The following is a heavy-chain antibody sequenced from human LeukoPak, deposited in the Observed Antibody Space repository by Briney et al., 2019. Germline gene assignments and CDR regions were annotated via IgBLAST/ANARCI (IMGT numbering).Heavy chain of an antibody. CDR3: MRDYMGWFDP. J-gene: IGHJ5*02. CDR1: GFTFSSHW. D-gene: IGHD3-10*01. V-gene: IGHV3-30-3*01. Sequence: GGSLRLSCAASGFTFSSHWMHWIRQAPGKGLEWVSIISLDGSTEFYADSVKGRFTISRDTASNTMHLEMNNLRIEDTAVYYCMRDYMGWFDPWGQGSLVTVSS. CDR2: ISLDGSTE.